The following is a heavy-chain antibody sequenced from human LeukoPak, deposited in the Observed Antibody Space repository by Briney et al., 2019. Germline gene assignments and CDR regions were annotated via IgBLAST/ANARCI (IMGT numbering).Heavy chain of an antibody. CDR2: IIPIFGTA. Sequence: ASVKVSCKASGGTFSSYAISWVRQAPGQGLEWMGGIIPIFGTANYAQKLQGRVTMTTDTSTSTAYMELRSLRSDDTAVYYCARAKGIAVAELPYWGQGTLVTVSS. V-gene: IGHV1-69*05. CDR1: GGTFSSYA. J-gene: IGHJ4*02. CDR3: ARAKGIAVAELPY. D-gene: IGHD6-19*01.